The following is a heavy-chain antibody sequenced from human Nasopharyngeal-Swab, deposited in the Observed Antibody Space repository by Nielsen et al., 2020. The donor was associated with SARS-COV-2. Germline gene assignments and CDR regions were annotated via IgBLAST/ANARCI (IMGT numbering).Heavy chain of an antibody. CDR3: ARMLRYFDWLSKYGMDV. Sequence: ASVKVSCKASGYTFTSHYMHWVRQAPGQGLEWMGIINPSGGSTSYAQKFQGRVTMTRDTSTSTVYMELSSLRSEDTAVYYCARMLRYFDWLSKYGMDVWGQGTTVTVSS. CDR1: GYTFTSHY. V-gene: IGHV1-46*01. J-gene: IGHJ6*02. CDR2: INPSGGST. D-gene: IGHD3-9*01.